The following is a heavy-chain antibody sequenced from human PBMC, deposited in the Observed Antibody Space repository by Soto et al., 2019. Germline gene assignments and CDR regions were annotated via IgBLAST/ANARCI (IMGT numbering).Heavy chain of an antibody. CDR3: AKGGRQWQVTSDFNY. CDR1: GFTISDYA. V-gene: IGHV3-30*18. J-gene: IGHJ4*02. D-gene: IGHD6-19*01. CDR2: VSHEGRNT. Sequence: VQRVESGGGVVQPGRSLRLSCAASGFTISDYAMHWVRQAPGKGLEWVAVVSHEGRNTHYADSVKGRFTISRDSSKNTVSLEMTSLRAEDTAVYYCAKGGRQWQVTSDFNYWGQGALVTVSA.